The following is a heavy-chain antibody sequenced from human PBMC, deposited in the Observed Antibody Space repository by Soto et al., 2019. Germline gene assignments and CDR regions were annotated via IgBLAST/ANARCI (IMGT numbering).Heavy chain of an antibody. J-gene: IGHJ4*02. V-gene: IGHV3-11*01. CDR1: GFTFSDYY. Sequence: VGSLRLSCAASGFTFSDYYMSWIRQAPGKGLEWVSYISSSGSTIYYADSVKGRFTISRDNAKNSLYLQMDSLRAEDTAVYYCARVPAAGPWGYWGQGTLVTVSS. CDR3: ARVPAAGPWGY. CDR2: ISSSGSTI. D-gene: IGHD6-13*01.